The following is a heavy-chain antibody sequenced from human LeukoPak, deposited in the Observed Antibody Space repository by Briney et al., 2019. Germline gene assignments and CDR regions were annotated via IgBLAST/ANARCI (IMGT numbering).Heavy chain of an antibody. J-gene: IGHJ6*04. Sequence: GGSLRLSCAASGFTFSSYWMSWVRQAPGKGLEWVANIKQDGSEKCYVDSVKGLFTISRDNAKNSLYLQMNSLRAEDTAVYYCARAGRFGVFLDYYGMDVWGKGTTVTVSS. CDR1: GFTFSSYW. V-gene: IGHV3-7*03. CDR3: ARAGRFGVFLDYYGMDV. CDR2: IKQDGSEK. D-gene: IGHD3-10*01.